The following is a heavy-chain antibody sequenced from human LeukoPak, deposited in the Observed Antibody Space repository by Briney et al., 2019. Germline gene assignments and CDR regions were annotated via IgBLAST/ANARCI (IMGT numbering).Heavy chain of an antibody. CDR1: GYSFTYYP. CDR2: ISTSTGNP. CDR3: ARGSGGLIEDF. D-gene: IGHD2-15*01. J-gene: IGHJ4*02. V-gene: IGHV7-4-1*02. Sequence: ASVKVSCKASGYSFTYYPLNWVRQAPGQGPEWMGWISTSTGNPTYAQGFTGRFVFSLDTSVSTAYLQISNLKADDTAVYYCARGSGGLIEDFWGQGTLVTVSS.